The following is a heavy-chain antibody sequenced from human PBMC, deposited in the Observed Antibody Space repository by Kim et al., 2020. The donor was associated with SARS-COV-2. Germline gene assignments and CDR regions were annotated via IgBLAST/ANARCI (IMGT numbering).Heavy chain of an antibody. D-gene: IGHD2-21*01. CDR3: ARDLHLRIPNDY. J-gene: IGHJ4*02. Sequence: GGSLRLSCAASGFTFSSYSMNWVRQAPGKGLEWVSSISSSSSYIYYADSVKGRFTISRDNAKNSLYLQMNSLRAEDTAVYYCARDLHLRIPNDYWGQGTLVTVSS. CDR1: GFTFSSYS. CDR2: ISSSSSYI. V-gene: IGHV3-21*01.